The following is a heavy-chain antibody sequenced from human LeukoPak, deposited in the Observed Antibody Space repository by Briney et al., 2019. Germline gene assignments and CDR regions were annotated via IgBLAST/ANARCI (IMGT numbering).Heavy chain of an antibody. V-gene: IGHV3-30-3*01. J-gene: IGHJ4*02. CDR1: GFTFSSYA. CDR3: ARGERRRPPDY. CDR2: ISYDGSNK. Sequence: HPGGSLRLSCAASGFTFSSYAMHWVRQAPGKGLEWVAVISYDGSNKYYADSVKGRFTISRDNSKNTLYLQMNSLRAEDTAVYYCARGERRRPPDYWGQGTLVTVSS. D-gene: IGHD3-16*01.